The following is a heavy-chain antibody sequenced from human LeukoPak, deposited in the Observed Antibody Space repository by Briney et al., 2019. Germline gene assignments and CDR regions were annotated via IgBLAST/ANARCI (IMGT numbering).Heavy chain of an antibody. Sequence: SENLSLTCTVSGGSISSYYWRWIRQPPGKGLEWIGYIYYSGSTNYNPSLKSRVTISVDTSKNQFSLRLTSVTAADTAVYYGARGPDSSGYHFDYWGQGTLVTVSS. J-gene: IGHJ4*02. CDR3: ARGPDSSGYHFDY. CDR1: GGSISSYY. CDR2: IYYSGST. D-gene: IGHD3-22*01. V-gene: IGHV4-59*01.